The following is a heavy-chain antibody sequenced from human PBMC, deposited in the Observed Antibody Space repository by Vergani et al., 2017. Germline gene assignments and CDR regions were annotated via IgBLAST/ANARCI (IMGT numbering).Heavy chain of an antibody. D-gene: IGHD3-22*01. CDR1: GFTFRNYA. CDR3: ARMGPYYYDSSGYFSYYYGMDV. V-gene: IGHV3-7*01. Sequence: EVQLLESGGGLAQPGGSLRLSCAASGFTFRNYAMTWVRQAPGKGLEWVANIKQDGSEKYYVDSVKGRFTISRDNAKNSLYLQMNSLRAEDTAVYYCARMGPYYYDSSGYFSYYYGMDVWGQGTTVTVSS. CDR2: IKQDGSEK. J-gene: IGHJ6*02.